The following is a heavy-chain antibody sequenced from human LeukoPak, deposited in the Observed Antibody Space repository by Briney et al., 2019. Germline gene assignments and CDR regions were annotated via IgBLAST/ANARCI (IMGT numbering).Heavy chain of an antibody. D-gene: IGHD6-19*01. V-gene: IGHV3-23*01. CDR1: GFAFSFYA. CDR3: AKPVSGGLAVTADWFHP. CDR2: INANSGAT. J-gene: IGHJ5*01. Sequence: GGSLRLSCAASGFAFSFYAMSWLRQPPGKGLEWVSTINANSGATSYAASVRGRFTISRDNSKNTLYLQVNTLRADDTATYYCAKPVSGGLAVTADWFHPWGQGTLVVVSS.